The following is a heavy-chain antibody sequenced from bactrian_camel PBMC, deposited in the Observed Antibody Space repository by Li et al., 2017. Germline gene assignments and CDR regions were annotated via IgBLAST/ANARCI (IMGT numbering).Heavy chain of an antibody. CDR1: GYDGTMYC. CDR2: IDDHGRT. D-gene: IGHD6*01. V-gene: IGHV3S53*01. J-gene: IGHJ4*01. Sequence: HVQLVESGGGSVQAGGSQRLSCAASGYDGTMYCVAYFRQAPGKEREGIAFIDDHGRTNYADSVKGRFTISKDSAELTVYLQMNNLKPEDTAMYYCAADPAFPWSGDSCQDRADWAISGGNYWGQGTQVTVS. CDR3: AADPAFPWSGDSCQDRADWAISGGNY.